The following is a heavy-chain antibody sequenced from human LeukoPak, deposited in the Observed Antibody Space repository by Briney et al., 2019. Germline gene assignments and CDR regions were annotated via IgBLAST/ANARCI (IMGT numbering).Heavy chain of an antibody. J-gene: IGHJ4*02. V-gene: IGHV4-31*03. CDR3: ARDRYFDWSSNYFDY. CDR1: GGSISSGGYY. CDR2: IYYSGST. Sequence: TLSLTCTVSGGSISSGGYYWSWIRQHPGKGLEWIGYIYYSGSTYYNPSLKSRVTISVDTSKNQFSLKLSSVTAADTAVYYCARDRYFDWSSNYFDYWGQGTLVTVSS. D-gene: IGHD3-9*01.